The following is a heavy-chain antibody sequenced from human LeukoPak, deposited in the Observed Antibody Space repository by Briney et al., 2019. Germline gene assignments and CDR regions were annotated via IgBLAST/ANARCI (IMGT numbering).Heavy chain of an antibody. CDR1: GGSLSRFY. D-gene: IGHD3-10*01. V-gene: IGHV4-59*01. CDR3: ARYGSGNTEFDY. CDR2: IFHTGSA. J-gene: IGHJ4*02. Sequence: SVTLSLTCSVSGGSLSRFYWSWIREPPGQGLEWIGYIFHTGSASYNPSLRSRVTMSVDTSKNQFSLRLTSVSAADTAVYYCARYGSGNTEFDYWGQGTLVTVSS.